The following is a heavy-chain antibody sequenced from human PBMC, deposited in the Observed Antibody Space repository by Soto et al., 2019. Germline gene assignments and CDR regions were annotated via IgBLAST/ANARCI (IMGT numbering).Heavy chain of an antibody. CDR2: IYWNDDK. Sequence: QITLKESGPTLLKPTQTLTLTCTFSGFSLSTSAVGVNWIRHPPGKALEWLALIYWNDDKHYTPSLSGRLTITMDTSKTQVVLTMTNMNPVDTATYYCAHGSGWLSDYWGQGILVTVSS. D-gene: IGHD6-19*01. J-gene: IGHJ4*02. CDR1: GFSLSTSAVG. V-gene: IGHV2-5*01. CDR3: AHGSGWLSDY.